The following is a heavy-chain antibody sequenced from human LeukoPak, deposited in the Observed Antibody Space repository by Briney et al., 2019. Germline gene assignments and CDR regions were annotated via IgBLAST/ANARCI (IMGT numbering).Heavy chain of an antibody. J-gene: IGHJ3*01. CDR3: ARCTASCYANAFDV. D-gene: IGHD2-2*01. CDR1: GFTFSSYA. CDR2: ISGSGGST. V-gene: IGHV3-23*01. Sequence: PGGSLRLSCAASGFTFSSYAMTWVRQAPGKGLEWVSAISGSGGSTYYADSVKGRFTISRDNSKNTLYLQVNSLRAEDTAVYYCARCTASCYANAFDVWGQGTLLTVSS.